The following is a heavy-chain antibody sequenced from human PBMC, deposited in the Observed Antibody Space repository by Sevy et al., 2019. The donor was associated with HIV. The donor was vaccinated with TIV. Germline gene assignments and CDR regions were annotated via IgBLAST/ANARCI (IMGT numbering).Heavy chain of an antibody. CDR1: GFTFSKYG. CDR3: VRGADYYDSSGANRDY. J-gene: IGHJ4*02. CDR2: IWYDGSNK. D-gene: IGHD3-22*01. V-gene: IGHV3-33*01. Sequence: GESLKISCAASGFTFSKYGMHWVRQAPGKGLEWVALIWYDGSNKYDVDSVKGRFTISRDNSKNTLYLQMNSLRAEDTALYYCVRGADYYDSSGANRDYWGQGTLVTVSS.